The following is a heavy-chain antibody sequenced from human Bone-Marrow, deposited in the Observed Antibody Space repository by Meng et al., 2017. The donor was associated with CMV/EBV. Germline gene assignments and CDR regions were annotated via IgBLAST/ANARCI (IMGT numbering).Heavy chain of an antibody. CDR1: GGTFSSYA. CDR3: ARGYCSSTSCPRYYYGMDV. Sequence: SVKVSCKASGGTFSSYAISWVRQAPGQGLEWMGGIIPIFGTANYAQKFQGRVTITTDESTSTAYMELSSLRSEDTAVYYCARGYCSSTSCPRYYYGMDVWGQGTTVTASS. V-gene: IGHV1-69*05. CDR2: IIPIFGTA. J-gene: IGHJ6*02. D-gene: IGHD2-2*01.